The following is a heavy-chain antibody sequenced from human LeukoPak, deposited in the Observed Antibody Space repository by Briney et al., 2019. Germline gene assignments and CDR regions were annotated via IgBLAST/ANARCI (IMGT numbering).Heavy chain of an antibody. D-gene: IGHD6-19*01. CDR1: GFTFSSYA. CDR3: AKALRAVYYFDY. CDR2: ISGSGGST. V-gene: IGHV3-23*01. Sequence: GGSLRLSCAASGFTFSSYAMSWVRQAPGKGLEWVSAISGSGGSTYYADSVKGRFTISRDNSKNTLYLQMNSLRAEDTAVYYRAKALRAVYYFDYWGQGALVTVSS. J-gene: IGHJ4*02.